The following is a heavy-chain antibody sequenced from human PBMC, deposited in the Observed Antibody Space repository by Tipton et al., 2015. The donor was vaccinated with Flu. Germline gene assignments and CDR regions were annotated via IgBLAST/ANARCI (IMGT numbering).Heavy chain of an antibody. D-gene: IGHD3-22*01. CDR2: INYRGST. V-gene: IGHV4-34*01. CDR3: ARVLSYYDSSGYRPLYYFDY. CDR1: GESFSGYY. J-gene: IGHJ4*02. Sequence: LRLSCSVHGESFSGYYWSWIRQTPGKGLEWIGEINYRGSTNYNTSLKRRVAMSVDTSGNQFSLKLSSVTAADTAVYYCARVLSYYDSSGYRPLYYFDYWGQGTLVTVSS.